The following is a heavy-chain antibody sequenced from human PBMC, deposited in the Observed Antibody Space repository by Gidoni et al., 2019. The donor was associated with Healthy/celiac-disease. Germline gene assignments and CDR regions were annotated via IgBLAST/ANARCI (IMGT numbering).Heavy chain of an antibody. J-gene: IGHJ5*02. V-gene: IGHV1-2*07. CDR2: INPNRGGR. CDR3: ARGAIVVLVAANGYWFDP. CDR1: GYTFTGYY. D-gene: IGHD2-15*01. Sequence: QVQLVQSGAEVKKPGTSVKVSCKASGYTFTGYYLHWVRQGPGQGLEWMGWINPNRGGRNYAHKFHGRVTMTRDTSISTAYMGLSRLRSDDTAVYYCARGAIVVLVAANGYWFDPWGQGTLVTVSS.